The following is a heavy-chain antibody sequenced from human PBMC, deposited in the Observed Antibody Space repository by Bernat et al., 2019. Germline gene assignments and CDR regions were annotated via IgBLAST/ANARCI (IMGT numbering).Heavy chain of an antibody. CDR2: ISSGGST. CDR1: GFIVSSKC. V-gene: IGHV3-53*01. J-gene: IGHJ6*03. CDR3: ARDRGVVNDYYQYYMDV. D-gene: IGHD2-21*01. Sequence: EVQLVESGGGLIQPGGSLRLSCAASGFIVSSKCMSWVRQAPGKGLEWVSVISSGGSTYYADSVKGRFTISRDNSKNTLYLQVNSLRAEDTAVYYCARDRGVVNDYYQYYMDVWGKGTTVTVSS.